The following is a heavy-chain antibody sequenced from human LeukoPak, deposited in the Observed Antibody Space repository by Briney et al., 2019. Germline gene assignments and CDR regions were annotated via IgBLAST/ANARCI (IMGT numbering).Heavy chain of an antibody. D-gene: IGHD2-2*02. CDR3: AKGIGTSCYTPLDY. Sequence: GGSLRLSCAASGFTFSDYYMNWVRQAPGKGLEWVSAISGSGESTYYADSVKGRFTISRDNSKNTLHLQINSLRAEDTAVYYCAKGIGTSCYTPLDYWGQGTLVAVSS. CDR2: ISGSGEST. V-gene: IGHV3-23*01. CDR1: GFTFSDYY. J-gene: IGHJ4*02.